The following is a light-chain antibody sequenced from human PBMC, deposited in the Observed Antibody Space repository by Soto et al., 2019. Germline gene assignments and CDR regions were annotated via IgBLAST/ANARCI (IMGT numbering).Light chain of an antibody. CDR1: ESASKW. J-gene: IGKJ1*01. V-gene: IGKV1-5*03. CDR3: QQYSSYCRT. Sequence: QVRHSPTSLSFSLGDRVTITFRASESASKWVAWYQQKPGRSPTLLIYKASTLQSGVPSRFSGSGSGTEFTLTISSLQPDDFATYHCQQYSSYCRTFGQGTKVDIK. CDR2: KAS.